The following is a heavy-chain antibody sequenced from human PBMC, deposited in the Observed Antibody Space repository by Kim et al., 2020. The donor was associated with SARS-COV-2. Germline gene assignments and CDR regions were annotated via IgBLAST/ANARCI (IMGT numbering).Heavy chain of an antibody. D-gene: IGHD3-3*01. Sequence: GGSLRLSCAASGFTFSTSWMSWVRQAPERGLEWVANIKPDGSAKYYMDSVKGRFTISRDNAENSLYLQMNSLRAEDTAVYYCARGHSWSGRDHWGQGT. J-gene: IGHJ4*02. CDR2: IKPDGSAK. V-gene: IGHV3-7*01. CDR3: ARGHSWSGRDH. CDR1: GFTFSTSW.